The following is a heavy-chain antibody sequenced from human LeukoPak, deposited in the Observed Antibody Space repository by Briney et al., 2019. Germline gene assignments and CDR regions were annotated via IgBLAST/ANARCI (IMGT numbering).Heavy chain of an antibody. V-gene: IGHV1-2*02. CDR3: ARDRGPIAVAGNFYMDV. CDR2: INPNSGGT. Sequence: GASVKVSCKASGYTFTGYYMHWVRQAPGQGLEWMGWINPNSGGTNYAQKFQGRVTMTRDTSISTAYMELSSLRSEDTAVYYCARDRGPIAVAGNFYMDVWGKGTTVTVSS. CDR1: GYTFTGYY. D-gene: IGHD6-19*01. J-gene: IGHJ6*03.